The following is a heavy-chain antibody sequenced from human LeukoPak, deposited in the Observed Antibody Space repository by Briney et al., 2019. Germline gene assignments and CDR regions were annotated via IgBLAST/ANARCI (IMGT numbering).Heavy chain of an antibody. CDR3: ARQQQLLDY. CDR1: GYTFTGYY. CDR2: FNPDSGGT. V-gene: IGHV1-2*02. Sequence: ASVKVSCKDSGYTFTGYYMHWVRQAPGQGLEWMGWFNPDSGGTHYAQKFQGRVTMTRDTSISTAYMELNRLRSDDTAVYYCARQQQLLDYWGQGTLVTVSS. J-gene: IGHJ4*02. D-gene: IGHD6-13*01.